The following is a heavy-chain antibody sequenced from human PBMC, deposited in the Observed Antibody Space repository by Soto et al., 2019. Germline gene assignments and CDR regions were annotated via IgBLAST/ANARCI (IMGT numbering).Heavy chain of an antibody. CDR1: GFSFSHYA. CDR2: ISYDGENQ. Sequence: GGSLRLSCAASGFSFSHYAMHWVRQPPGKGLEWVALISYDGENQYFTDSVRGRFTISRDNSKTAVHLEMNNLRLDDTATYYCVSPHSESSNAFDLWGQGTLVTVSS. D-gene: IGHD3-10*01. CDR3: VSPHSESSNAFDL. J-gene: IGHJ5*02. V-gene: IGHV3-30*04.